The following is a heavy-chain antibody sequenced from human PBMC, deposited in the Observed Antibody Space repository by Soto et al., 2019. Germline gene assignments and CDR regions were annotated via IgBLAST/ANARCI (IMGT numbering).Heavy chain of an antibody. CDR3: ARQPSNGQSYV. Sequence: GESLKISCKGSGYSFTDYWIGWVRQMPGKGLEWMAIIYPGDSDIRYNPSFQGQVTISADKSISTAYLQWSSLKASDSAMYYCARQPSNGQSYVWGQGTTVTVSS. V-gene: IGHV5-51*01. D-gene: IGHD2-8*01. CDR2: IYPGDSDI. J-gene: IGHJ6*02. CDR1: GYSFTDYW.